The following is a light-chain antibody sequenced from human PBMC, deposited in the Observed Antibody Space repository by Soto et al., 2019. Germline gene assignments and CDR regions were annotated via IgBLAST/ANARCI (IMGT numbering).Light chain of an antibody. CDR2: GAS. CDR1: QTVNSRY. CDR3: QQFDDSRPAFT. J-gene: IGKJ2*01. Sequence: ESVLTQSPGTLSLSPGERATLSCRASQTVNSRYLTWYQHKPGQAPRLLIYGASIRATGIPDRFSGSRSGADFSLTITRLEPEDSAVYYCQQFDDSRPAFTFLQGTKLEI. V-gene: IGKV3-20*01.